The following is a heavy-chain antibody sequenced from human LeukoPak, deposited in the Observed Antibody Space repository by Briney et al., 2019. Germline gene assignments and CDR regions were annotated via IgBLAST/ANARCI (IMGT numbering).Heavy chain of an antibody. V-gene: IGHV1-2*04. CDR2: INPNSGGT. J-gene: IGHJ4*02. CDR1: GYTFTSYY. D-gene: IGHD3-16*02. CDR3: ARSGSYQPLFDY. Sequence: EVSVKVSCKASGYTFTSYYMHWVRQAPGQGLEWMGWINPNSGGTNYAQKFQGWVTMTRDTSISTAYMELSRLRSDDTAVYYCARSGSYQPLFDYWGQGTLVTVSS.